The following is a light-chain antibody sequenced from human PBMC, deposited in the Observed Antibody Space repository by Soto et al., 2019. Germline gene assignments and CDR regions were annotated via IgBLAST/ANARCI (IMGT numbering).Light chain of an antibody. J-gene: IGKJ2*01. Sequence: DIVMTQSPDSLAVSLGERATINCKSSQSVLYSSNNKQYLAWYQQKPGQPPKLLIYWASTRESGVPDRFSGSGSGTDFTLNISSLQAEDVAVYYCQQYYSTPYTFGQGTKLEIK. V-gene: IGKV4-1*01. CDR1: QSVLYSSNNKQY. CDR3: QQYYSTPYT. CDR2: WAS.